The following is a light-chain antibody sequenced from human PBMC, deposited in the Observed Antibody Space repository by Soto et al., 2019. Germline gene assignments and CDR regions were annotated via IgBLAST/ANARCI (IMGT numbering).Light chain of an antibody. Sequence: EIVLTQSPGTLSLSPGERATLSCRASQSVYNTYLAWYQQKPGQAPRLLIFGASNRATGIPDRFSGRGSGTDFTLTITRLEREDFAVYYCQQYGRSPLTFGGGTKVKI. CDR3: QQYGRSPLT. CDR2: GAS. J-gene: IGKJ4*01. CDR1: QSVYNTY. V-gene: IGKV3-20*01.